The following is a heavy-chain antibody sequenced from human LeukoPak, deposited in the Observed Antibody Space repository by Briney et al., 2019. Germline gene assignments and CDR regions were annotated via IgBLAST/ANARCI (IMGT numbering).Heavy chain of an antibody. CDR2: ISYDGSNK. CDR3: CVVPAVDDAFDI. Sequence: EPGGSLRLPCAASGFTFSSYAMHWVRQAPGKGLEWVAVISYDGSNKYYADSVKGRFTISRDNSKNALYLQMNSLRAEDTAVYYSCVVPAVDDAFDIWGQGTMVTVSS. J-gene: IGHJ3*02. CDR1: GFTFSSYA. V-gene: IGHV3-30-3*01. D-gene: IGHD2-2*01.